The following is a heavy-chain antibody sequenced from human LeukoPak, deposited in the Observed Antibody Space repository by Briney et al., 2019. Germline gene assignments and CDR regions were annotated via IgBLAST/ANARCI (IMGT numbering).Heavy chain of an antibody. J-gene: IGHJ4*02. CDR1: GGSISSYY. CDR3: ARHPQVPAAYDY. V-gene: IGHV4-59*08. CDR2: IYYSGST. Sequence: SETLSLTCTVSGGSISSYYWSWIRQPPGKGLEWIGYIYYSGSTNYNPSLKSRVTISVGTSKNQFSLKLSSVTAADTAVYYCARHPQVPAAYDYWGQGTLVTVSS. D-gene: IGHD2-2*01.